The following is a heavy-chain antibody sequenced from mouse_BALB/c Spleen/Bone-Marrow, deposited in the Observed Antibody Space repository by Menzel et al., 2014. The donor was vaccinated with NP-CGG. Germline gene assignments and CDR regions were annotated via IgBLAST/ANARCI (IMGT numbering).Heavy chain of an antibody. Sequence: QVHVKQSGAELVKPGASVKLSCKASGYTFTSYWMHWVKQRPGQGLEWIGEINPSNGRTNYNEKFKSKATLTVDKSSSTAYMQLSSLTSEDSAVYYCARSSYYYGSSYVNAMDYWDQGTSVTVSS. CDR3: ARSSYYYGSSYVNAMDY. V-gene: IGHV1S81*02. D-gene: IGHD1-1*01. J-gene: IGHJ4*01. CDR2: INPSNGRT. CDR1: GYTFTSYW.